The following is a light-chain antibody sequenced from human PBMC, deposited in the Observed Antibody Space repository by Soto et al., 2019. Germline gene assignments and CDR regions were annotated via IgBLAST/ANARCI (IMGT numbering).Light chain of an antibody. CDR1: QSVNNN. CDR2: SAS. V-gene: IGKV3-20*01. J-gene: IGKJ3*01. CDR3: QQYGTSRVT. Sequence: EVVLTQSPGTLSLSPGERATLSCRASQSVNNNLAWYQHKPGQAPRLLIYSASSRAAGIPDRFSGSGSRTDFTLTISRLASEDFAVYYCQQYGTSRVTFGPGTKVDIK.